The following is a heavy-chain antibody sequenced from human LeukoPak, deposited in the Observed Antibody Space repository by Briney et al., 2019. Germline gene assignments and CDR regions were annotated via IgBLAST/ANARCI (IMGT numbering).Heavy chain of an antibody. CDR2: IAYNGSSA. J-gene: IGHJ6*04. Sequence: GGSLRLSCRASGFTFRSLGMQWVRQAPGKGLEWVAVIAYNGSSAYYGDSVKGRFTISRDNSKNTLYLQLNSLRPEDTAVYYCANLTPRGHGMDVWGYGTTVIVSS. V-gene: IGHV3-30*18. CDR3: ANLTPRGHGMDV. D-gene: IGHD3-10*01. CDR1: GFTFRSLG.